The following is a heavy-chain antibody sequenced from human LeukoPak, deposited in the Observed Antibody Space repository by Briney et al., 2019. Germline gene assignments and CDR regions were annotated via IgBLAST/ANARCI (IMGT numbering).Heavy chain of an antibody. CDR3: ASSIVVVPAASTPGGYYYYGMDV. D-gene: IGHD2-2*01. J-gene: IGHJ6*02. V-gene: IGHV1-2*02. Sequence: ASVKVSCKASGYTFTGYYMHWVRQAPGQGLEWMGWINPNSGGTNYAQKFQGRVTMTRNTSISTAYMELSSLRSEDTAVYYCASSIVVVPAASTPGGYYYYGMDVWGQGTTVTVSS. CDR1: GYTFTGYY. CDR2: INPNSGGT.